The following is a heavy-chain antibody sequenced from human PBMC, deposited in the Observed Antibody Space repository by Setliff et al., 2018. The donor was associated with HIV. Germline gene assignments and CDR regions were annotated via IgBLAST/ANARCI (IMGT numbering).Heavy chain of an antibody. CDR3: LRGGSFGDIPNC. J-gene: IGHJ4*02. Sequence: GGSLRLSCAASGFTFSSHGMYWVRQAPGKGLEWVAFIRYDGSNEYYVDSVRGRFTISRDDSKNTLYLQMNSLRAGDTAVYYCLRGGSFGDIPNCWGQGTLVTVSS. D-gene: IGHD4-17*01. CDR2: IRYDGSNE. V-gene: IGHV3-30*02. CDR1: GFTFSSHG.